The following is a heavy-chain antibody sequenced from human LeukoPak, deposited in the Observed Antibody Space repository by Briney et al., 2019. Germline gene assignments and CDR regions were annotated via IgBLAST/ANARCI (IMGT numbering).Heavy chain of an antibody. D-gene: IGHD3-22*01. J-gene: IGHJ4*02. CDR3: AKDGQYYYDSPPTPGH. Sequence: GGSLRLSCAASGFTFSSYAMSWVRQAPGKGLEWVSAISGSGGSTYYADSVKGRFTISRDSSKNTLYLQMNSLRAEDTAVYYCAKDGQYYYDSPPTPGHWGQGTLVTVSS. V-gene: IGHV3-23*01. CDR1: GFTFSSYA. CDR2: ISGSGGST.